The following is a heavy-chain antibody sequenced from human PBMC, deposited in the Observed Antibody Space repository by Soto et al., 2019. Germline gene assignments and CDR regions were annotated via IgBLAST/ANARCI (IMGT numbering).Heavy chain of an antibody. V-gene: IGHV3-21*01. D-gene: IGHD1-1*01. Sequence: PGGSLRLSCAASGFTFSSYSMNLVRQAPGKGLECVSTISSASIYIYYADSVRGRFTISRDNAKNSLYLQMNSLRAEDTAIYYCTTDQLSLLNYDFWAQGTLVTVSS. CDR2: ISSASIYI. J-gene: IGHJ4*02. CDR3: TTDQLSLLNYDF. CDR1: GFTFSSYS.